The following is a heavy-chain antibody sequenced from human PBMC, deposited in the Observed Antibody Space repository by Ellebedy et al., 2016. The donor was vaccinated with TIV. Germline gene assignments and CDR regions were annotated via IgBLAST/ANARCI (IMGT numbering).Heavy chain of an antibody. D-gene: IGHD3-10*01. CDR2: ISNTGSRT. V-gene: IGHV3-23*01. CDR3: ASSRYHYYLGNTIFVY. CDR1: GFTFSSYA. Sequence: PGGSLRLSCAASGFTFSSYAMSWVRQAPGKGLEWVSTISNTGSRTYYADSVEGRFTISRDNSKNTLYLQMNSLRAEDTAVYYCASSRYHYYLGNTIFVYWGQGTLVTVAS. J-gene: IGHJ4*02.